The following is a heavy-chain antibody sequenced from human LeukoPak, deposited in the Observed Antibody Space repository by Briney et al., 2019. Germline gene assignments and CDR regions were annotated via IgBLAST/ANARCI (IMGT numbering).Heavy chain of an antibody. J-gene: IGHJ4*02. CDR1: NYTFTSYG. CDR3: ARDGSGVWFDY. CDR2: INAYNGDT. D-gene: IGHD3-10*01. Sequence: GASAKVSCKASNYTFTSYGISWVRQAPGQGLEWMAWINAYNGDTNYAQKLQGRVTLTTETSTSTAYMELRSLRSDDTAAYYCARDGSGVWFDYWGQGTLGTVSS. V-gene: IGHV1-18*01.